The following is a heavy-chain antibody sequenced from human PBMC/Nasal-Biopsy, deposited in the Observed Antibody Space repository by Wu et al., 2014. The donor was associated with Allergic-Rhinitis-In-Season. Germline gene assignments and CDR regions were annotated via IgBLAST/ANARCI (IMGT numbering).Heavy chain of an antibody. J-gene: IGHJ5*02. D-gene: IGHD2-8*02. CDR3: AYLLGWFDP. CDR1: GFTFSSYS. CDR2: ISSSSAYI. Sequence: LRLSCAASGFTFSSYSMNWVRQAPGKGLEWVSSISSSSAYIYYADSVKGRFTISRDNAKNSLYLQMNSLRGEDTALYYCAYLLGWFDPWGQGTLVTVSS. V-gene: IGHV3-21*01.